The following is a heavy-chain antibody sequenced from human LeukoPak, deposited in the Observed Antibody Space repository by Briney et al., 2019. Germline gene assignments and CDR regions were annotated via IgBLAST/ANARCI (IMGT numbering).Heavy chain of an antibody. V-gene: IGHV3-74*03. CDR2: INSDGSAT. Sequence: GGSLRLSCAASGFTFSRFWMHWVRQAPGKGLVWVSRINSDGSATTYTDSVKGRFTISRDNAKNTLYLQMNSLRAEDTAVYYCARESSSDLVYWGQGTLVTVSS. J-gene: IGHJ4*02. CDR1: GFTFSRFW. D-gene: IGHD2-15*01. CDR3: ARESSSDLVY.